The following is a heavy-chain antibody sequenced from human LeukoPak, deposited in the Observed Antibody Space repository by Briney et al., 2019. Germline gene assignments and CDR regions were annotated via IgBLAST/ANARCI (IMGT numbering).Heavy chain of an antibody. V-gene: IGHV3-23*01. D-gene: IGHD3-10*01. CDR3: AKFGELAIRDY. J-gene: IGHJ4*02. Sequence: GGSLRLSCAASGFTFSSYAMSWVRQAPGKGLEWVSSVSVSGDAKYSADSVKGRFTISRDNSKNTLYLQMNSLRAEDTAVYYCAKFGELAIRDYWGQGTLVTVSS. CDR1: GFTFSSYA. CDR2: VSVSGDAK.